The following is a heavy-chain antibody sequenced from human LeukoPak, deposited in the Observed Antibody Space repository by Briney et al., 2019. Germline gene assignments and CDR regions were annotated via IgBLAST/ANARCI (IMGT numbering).Heavy chain of an antibody. Sequence: SETLSLTCAVYGGSFSGYYWSWIRQPPGKGLEWIGEINHSGSTNYNPSLKSRVTISVDTSKNQFSLKLSSVTAADTAVHYCARVVTYYYGSGSYDAFDIWGQGTMVTVSS. CDR1: GGSFSGYY. J-gene: IGHJ3*02. CDR3: ARVVTYYYGSGSYDAFDI. V-gene: IGHV4-34*01. CDR2: INHSGST. D-gene: IGHD3-10*01.